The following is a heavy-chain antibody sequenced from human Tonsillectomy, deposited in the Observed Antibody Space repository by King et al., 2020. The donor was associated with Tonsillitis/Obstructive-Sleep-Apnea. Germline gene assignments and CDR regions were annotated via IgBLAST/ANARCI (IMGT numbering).Heavy chain of an antibody. CDR2: IFPGEANT. CDR3: AGQLYASGGCYNGDAFDI. V-gene: IGHV5-51*01. J-gene: IGHJ3*02. Sequence: VQLVQSGAEVKKPGESLKISCEASGYSFFSYWIGWVRQMPGKGLEWMGIIFPGEANTRYIPAFQGHVTISAEQAIRIAYLQGSSLKASDTAMYYCAGQLYASGGCYNGDAFDIWGQGTLVTVSS. CDR1: GYSFFSYW. D-gene: IGHD3-10*01.